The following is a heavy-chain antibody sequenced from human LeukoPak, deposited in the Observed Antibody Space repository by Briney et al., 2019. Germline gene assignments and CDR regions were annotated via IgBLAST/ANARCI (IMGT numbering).Heavy chain of an antibody. J-gene: IGHJ4*02. V-gene: IGHV3-53*01. D-gene: IGHD6-13*01. CDR2: IYSGTYT. Sequence: GSLRLSCAASGFTVSNSFMSWVRQAPGKGLEWISVIYSGTYTYYADSVKGRLTISRDNSKNTLYLQMDSLRVEDTAVFYCARGHADSSGSWYGRFDCWGQGTLVTVSS. CDR3: ARGHADSSGSWYGRFDC. CDR1: GFTVSNSF.